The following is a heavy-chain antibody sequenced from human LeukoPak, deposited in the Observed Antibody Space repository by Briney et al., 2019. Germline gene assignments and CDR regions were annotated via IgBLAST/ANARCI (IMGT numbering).Heavy chain of an antibody. CDR2: IIPIFGTA. CDR1: GGTFSSYA. CDR3: ARDAGTGTLMDGAFDI. Sequence: ASVKVSCKASGGTFSSYAISWVRQAPGQGLEWMGGIIPIFGTANYAQKFQGRVTITADESTSTAYMELSSLRSEDTAVYYCARDAGTGTLMDGAFDIWGQGTMDTVSS. J-gene: IGHJ3*02. V-gene: IGHV1-69*13. D-gene: IGHD1/OR15-1a*01.